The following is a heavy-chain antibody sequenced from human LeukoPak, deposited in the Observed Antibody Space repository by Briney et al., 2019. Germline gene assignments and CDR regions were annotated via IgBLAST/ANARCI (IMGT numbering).Heavy chain of an antibody. J-gene: IGHJ4*02. CDR1: GGSISSGDYH. V-gene: IGHV4-30-4*01. CDR3: AREGTPSDGYGLFGY. CDR2: IYYSGST. D-gene: IGHD5-24*01. Sequence: PSETLSLTCTVSGGSISSGDYHWSWIRQPPGKGLEWIGYIYYSGSTYYNPSLKSRVTISVDTSKNQFSLKLSSVTAADTAVYYCAREGTPSDGYGLFGYWGQGTLVTVSS.